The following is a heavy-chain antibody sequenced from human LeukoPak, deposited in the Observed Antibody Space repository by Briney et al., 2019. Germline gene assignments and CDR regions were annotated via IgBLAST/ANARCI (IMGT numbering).Heavy chain of an antibody. CDR3: ARGNYWFGEFGGRWFDY. D-gene: IGHD3-10*01. J-gene: IGHJ4*02. Sequence: GSSVKVSCKASGGTFSSYAISWVRQAPGQGLEWMGRIIPILGIATYAQKFQGRVTITADKSTSTAYMELSSLRSEDTAVYYCARGNYWFGEFGGRWFDYWGQGTLVTVSS. CDR1: GGTFSSYA. V-gene: IGHV1-69*04. CDR2: IIPILGIA.